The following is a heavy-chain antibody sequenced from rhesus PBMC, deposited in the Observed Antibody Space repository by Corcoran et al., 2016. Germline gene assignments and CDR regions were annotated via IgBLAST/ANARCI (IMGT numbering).Heavy chain of an antibody. J-gene: IGHJ3*01. V-gene: IGHV4-80*01. Sequence: QVQLQESGPGLVKPSETLSLTCAVSGASISTYWWSWIRQPPGQGLEWIGESNGTSCSTYYNPSLKSLVTNSNDASKNQFSLKLSSVTAADTAVYYCARAYSTGWSNAFDFWGQGLRVTVSS. CDR3: ARAYSTGWSNAFDF. CDR2: SNGTSCST. CDR1: GASISTYW. D-gene: IGHD6S26*01.